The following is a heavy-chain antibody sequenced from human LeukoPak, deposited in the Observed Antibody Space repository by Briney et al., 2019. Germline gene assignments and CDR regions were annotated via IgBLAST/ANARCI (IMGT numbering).Heavy chain of an antibody. J-gene: IGHJ5*02. CDR2: INHSGST. CDR1: GGSFSGYY. V-gene: IGHV4-34*01. CDR3: ASGITMVRGVIIT. Sequence: PSETLSLTCAVYGGSFSGYYWSWIRQPPGKGLEWIGEINHSGSTNYNPSLKSRVTISVDKSKNQFSLKLSSVTAADTAVYYCASGITMVRGVIITWGQGTLVTVSS. D-gene: IGHD3-10*01.